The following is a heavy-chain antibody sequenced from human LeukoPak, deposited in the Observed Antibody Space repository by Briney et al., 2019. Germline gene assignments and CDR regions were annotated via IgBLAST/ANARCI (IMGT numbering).Heavy chain of an antibody. CDR3: VRGDGDLFDD. J-gene: IGHJ4*02. Sequence: GGSLRLSCAASGFTFRSYNMNWVRQAPGKGLEWVSFISKTTTNIYYGDSVRGRFTISRDNAKNSIHLQMSSLRAEDSAVYYCVRGDGDLFDDWGQGTLVSVSS. CDR2: ISKTTTNI. CDR1: GFTFRSYN. V-gene: IGHV3-21*06. D-gene: IGHD4-17*01.